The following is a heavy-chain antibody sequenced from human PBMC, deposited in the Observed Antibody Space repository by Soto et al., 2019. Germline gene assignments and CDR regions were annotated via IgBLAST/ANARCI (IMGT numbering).Heavy chain of an antibody. CDR1: GYTFTSYY. CDR2: INPSGGST. CDR3: ARGICGYDPDSYYMDV. Sequence: ASVKVSCKASGYTFTSYYMHWVRQAPGQGLEWMGIINPSGGSTSYAQKFQGRVTMTRDTSTSTVYMELSSLRSEDTAVYYCARGICGYDPDSYYMDVWGKGTTVTVSS. J-gene: IGHJ6*03. V-gene: IGHV1-46*03. D-gene: IGHD5-12*01.